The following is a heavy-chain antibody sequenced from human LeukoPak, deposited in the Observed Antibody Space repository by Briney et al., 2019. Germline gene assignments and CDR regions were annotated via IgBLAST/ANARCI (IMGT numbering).Heavy chain of an antibody. CDR1: GFTFSSYA. Sequence: GGSLRLSCSASGFTFSSYAMHWVRQAPGKGLEYVSAISSNGGSTYYADSVKGRFTISRDNSKNTPYLQMSSLRAEDTAVYYCVKALSITMIVVVITSDAFDIWGQGTMVTVSS. V-gene: IGHV3-64D*06. CDR3: VKALSITMIVVVITSDAFDI. CDR2: ISSNGGST. D-gene: IGHD3-22*01. J-gene: IGHJ3*02.